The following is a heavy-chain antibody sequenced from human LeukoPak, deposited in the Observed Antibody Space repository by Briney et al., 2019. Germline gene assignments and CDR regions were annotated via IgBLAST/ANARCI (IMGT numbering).Heavy chain of an antibody. CDR2: LYHGGST. CDR3: ATTRFGELTY. Sequence: PGGSLRLSCVGSGVIVRSNYMTWVRQAPGKGLEWVSILYHGGSTYYADSVKGRFSISRDTSKNTLYLQMNSLRVEDTAVYYCATTRFGELTYWGQGTLVTVSS. J-gene: IGHJ4*02. V-gene: IGHV3-66*01. CDR1: GVIVRSNY. D-gene: IGHD3-10*01.